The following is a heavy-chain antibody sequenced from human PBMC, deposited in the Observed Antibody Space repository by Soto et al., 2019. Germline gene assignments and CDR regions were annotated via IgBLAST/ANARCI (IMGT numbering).Heavy chain of an antibody. V-gene: IGHV4-30-2*01. CDR3: ARGRHVDTAMVLQYNWFDP. J-gene: IGHJ5*02. CDR1: GGSISSGGYS. CDR2: LYHSGST. Sequence: LSLTCAVSGGSISSGGYSWCWIRQPPGKGLEWIGYLYHSGSTYYNPSLKSRVTISVDRSKNQFSLKLGSVTAADTAVYYCARGRHVDTAMVLQYNWFDPWGQGTLVTVSS. D-gene: IGHD5-18*01.